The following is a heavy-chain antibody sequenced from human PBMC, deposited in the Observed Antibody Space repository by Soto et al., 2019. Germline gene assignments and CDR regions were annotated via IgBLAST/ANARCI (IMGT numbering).Heavy chain of an antibody. CDR1: GYTFTGYY. Sequence: ASVKVSCKASGYTFTGYYMHWVRQAPGQGLEWMGWINPNSGGTNYAQKFQGWVTMTRDTSISTAYMELSRLRSDDTAVYYCAREVPSYKSGPMVRRSGFDYWGQGTLVTVSS. D-gene: IGHD1-1*01. V-gene: IGHV1-2*04. J-gene: IGHJ4*02. CDR3: AREVPSYKSGPMVRRSGFDY. CDR2: INPNSGGT.